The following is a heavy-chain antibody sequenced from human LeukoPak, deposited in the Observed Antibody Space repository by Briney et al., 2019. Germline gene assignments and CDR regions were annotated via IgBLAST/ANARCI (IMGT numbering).Heavy chain of an antibody. CDR3: ARVRGYSGYDYGVYGMDV. Sequence: ASVKVSYKASGYTFTGYYMHWVRQAPGQGREGMGWINPNSGGTNYAQKFQGRVTMNRDTSISTAYMDLSRLRSDDTAVYYCARVRGYSGYDYGVYGMDVWGQGTTVTVSS. D-gene: IGHD5-12*01. CDR1: GYTFTGYY. V-gene: IGHV1-2*02. CDR2: INPNSGGT. J-gene: IGHJ6*02.